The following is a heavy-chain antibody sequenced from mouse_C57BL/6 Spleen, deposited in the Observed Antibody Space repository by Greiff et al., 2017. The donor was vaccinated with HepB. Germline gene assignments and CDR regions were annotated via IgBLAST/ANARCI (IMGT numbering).Heavy chain of an antibody. Sequence: VKQSCKASGYTFTSYWMHWVKQRPGQGLEWIGNINPSNGGTNYNEKFKSKATLTVDKSSSTAYMQLSSLTSEDSAVYYCARSRRWFYAMDYWGQGTSVTVSS. CDR1: GYTFTSYW. CDR3: ARSRRWFYAMDY. J-gene: IGHJ4*01. V-gene: IGHV1-53*01. CDR2: INPSNGGT. D-gene: IGHD2-2*01.